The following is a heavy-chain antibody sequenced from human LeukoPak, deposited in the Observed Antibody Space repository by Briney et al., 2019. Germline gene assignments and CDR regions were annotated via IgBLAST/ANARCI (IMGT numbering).Heavy chain of an antibody. V-gene: IGHV3-30*03. CDR1: GFTFSSYY. CDR3: GRDFRRVVGAAGTFDY. D-gene: IGHD6-13*01. Sequence: GGSLRLSCAVSGFTFSSYYMHWVRQPPGKGLEWVGVISYHGSNKYHADSMKGRLTIHRHNPKHTLYRPVTCLRAEDTAVYYCGRDFRRVVGAAGTFDYWGQGALVTVSS. J-gene: IGHJ4*02. CDR2: ISYHGSNK.